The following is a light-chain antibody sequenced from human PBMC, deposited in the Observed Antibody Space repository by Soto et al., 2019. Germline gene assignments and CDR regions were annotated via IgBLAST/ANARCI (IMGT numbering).Light chain of an antibody. CDR1: QGISTY. Sequence: DINLTQSPSSLSESAGDRVTITCRASQGISTYLNWYQQKPGKAPKLLIYAASSLQSGVPSRFSGSGSETDFTLTISSLQPEDFATYSCQQSYNTTWTFGQGTKGDI. CDR2: AAS. J-gene: IGKJ1*01. CDR3: QQSYNTTWT. V-gene: IGKV1-39*01.